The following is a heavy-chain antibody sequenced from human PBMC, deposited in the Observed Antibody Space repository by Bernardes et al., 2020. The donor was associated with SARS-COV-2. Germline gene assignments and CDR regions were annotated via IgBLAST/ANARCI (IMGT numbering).Heavy chain of an antibody. Sequence: SETLSLTCTVSGVSISNGEYSWTWIRQPPGKGLEWIGCVYYTGDTHYNPSLKSRLTISVDRTKNQFSLTLNSVTAADTAVYYCASGEGHYGDYDGYFDYWGQGTLVTVSS. CDR3: ASGEGHYGDYDGYFDY. D-gene: IGHD4-17*01. CDR1: GVSISNGEYS. J-gene: IGHJ4*02. V-gene: IGHV4-30-2*01. CDR2: VYYTGDT.